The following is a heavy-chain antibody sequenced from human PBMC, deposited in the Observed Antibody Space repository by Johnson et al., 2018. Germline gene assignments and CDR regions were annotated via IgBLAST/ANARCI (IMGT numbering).Heavy chain of an antibody. V-gene: IGHV3-21*01. CDR2: ISSSSSYI. J-gene: IGHJ6*02. Sequence: LVQSGGSLRLSCAASGFTFSTYDMHWVRQATGKGLEWVSSISSSSSYIYYADSVKGRFTISRDNAKNSLYLQMNSLRAEDTAVYYCAKDREGFYGMDVWGQGTTVTVSS. D-gene: IGHD1-26*01. CDR1: GFTFSTYD. CDR3: AKDREGFYGMDV.